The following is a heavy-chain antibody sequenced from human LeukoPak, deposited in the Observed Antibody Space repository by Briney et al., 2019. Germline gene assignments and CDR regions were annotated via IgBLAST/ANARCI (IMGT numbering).Heavy chain of an antibody. CDR2: INQDGREQ. Sequence: QTGGSLRLSGSASAFTVYYMWWSRHRQAPGQGLEWVAKINQDGREQHFVDSVKGRFTISRDNAKNSLFLQMDSLRAKDTAVYYGTGGALDYWGQGALVAVSS. CDR1: AFTVYYMW. CDR3: TGGALDY. J-gene: IGHJ4*02. D-gene: IGHD6-25*01. V-gene: IGHV3-7*01.